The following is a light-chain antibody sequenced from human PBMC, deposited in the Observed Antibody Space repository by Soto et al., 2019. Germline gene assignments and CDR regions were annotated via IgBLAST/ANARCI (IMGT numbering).Light chain of an antibody. Sequence: QSALTQPASVSGSPGQSITISCTGTSSEVGSYNLVSWYQQHPGKAPKLMIYEGSKRPSGVSIRFSGSKSGNTASLTISGLQAEDEADYYCCSYAGSSTLGVFGGGTKVTVL. V-gene: IGLV2-23*01. CDR1: SSEVGSYNL. CDR3: CSYAGSSTLGV. J-gene: IGLJ2*01. CDR2: EGS.